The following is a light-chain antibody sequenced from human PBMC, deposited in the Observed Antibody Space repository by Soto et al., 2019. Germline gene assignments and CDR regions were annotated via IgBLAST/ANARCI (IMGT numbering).Light chain of an antibody. CDR2: DTS. J-gene: IGKJ1*01. CDR3: QQYGSSPWT. V-gene: IGKV3-20*01. CDR1: QSVSRSY. Sequence: EIVLTQSPGTLSLSPGEGATLSCRASQSVSRSYLAWFQQKPDQAPRLLIYDTSTRATGIPNSFSGSGSGTGFTLTISRLEPEDFAVYYCQQYGSSPWTFGQGTKVEIK.